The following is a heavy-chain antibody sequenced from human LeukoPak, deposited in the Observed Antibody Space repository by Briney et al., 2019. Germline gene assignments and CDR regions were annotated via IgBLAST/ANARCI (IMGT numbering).Heavy chain of an antibody. CDR2: ISYSGST. CDR3: ARGGSRSYTSSTLDY. Sequence: SETLSLTCTVSGGSISSYYWSWIRQPPGKGLEWIGSISYSGSTNYNPSLKSRVTISMDTSKNRFSLKLSSVTAADTAAYYCARGGSRSYTSSTLDYWGQGTLVTVSS. CDR1: GGSISSYY. J-gene: IGHJ4*02. D-gene: IGHD2-2*01. V-gene: IGHV4-59*01.